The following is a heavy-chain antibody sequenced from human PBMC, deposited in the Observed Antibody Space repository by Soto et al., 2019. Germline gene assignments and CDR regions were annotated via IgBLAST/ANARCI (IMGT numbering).Heavy chain of an antibody. V-gene: IGHV3-30*18. CDR1: GFTFSSYG. CDR2: ISYDGSNK. CDR3: AKSPVRPLDYYMDV. J-gene: IGHJ6*03. Sequence: GGSLRLSCAASGFTFSSYGMHWVRQAPGKGLEWVAVISYDGSNKYYADSVKGRFTISRDNSKNTLYLQMNSLRAEDTAVYYCAKSPVRPLDYYMDVWGKGTTVTVSS.